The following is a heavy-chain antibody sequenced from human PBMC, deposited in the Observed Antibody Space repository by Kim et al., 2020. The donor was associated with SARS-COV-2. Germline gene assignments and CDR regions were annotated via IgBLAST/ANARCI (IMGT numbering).Heavy chain of an antibody. J-gene: IGHJ6*02. Sequence: GGSLRLSCVASGFTFSSYAMNWVRQTPGKGLEWVSGIPGGGPNTYYADSVKGRFTMSRDNSQHTVYLQMNSLRAEDTAAYYCAKDYYDSSRTFYYGMDVWGQGTTVTVSS. CDR2: IPGGGPNT. CDR3: AKDYYDSSRTFYYGMDV. V-gene: IGHV3-23*01. D-gene: IGHD3-22*01. CDR1: GFTFSSYA.